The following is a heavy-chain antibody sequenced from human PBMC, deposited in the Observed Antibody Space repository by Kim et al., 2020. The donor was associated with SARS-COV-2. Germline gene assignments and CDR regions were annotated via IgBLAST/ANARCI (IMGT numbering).Heavy chain of an antibody. CDR1: GFTFSSYG. Sequence: GGSLRLSCAASGFTFSSYGMHWVRQAPGKGLEWVAVIWYDGSNKYYADSVKGRFTISRDNSKNTLYLQMNSLRAEDTAVYYCASERGYSGYDTLGDFDYWGQGTLVTVSS. J-gene: IGHJ4*02. V-gene: IGHV3-33*01. D-gene: IGHD5-12*01. CDR3: ASERGYSGYDTLGDFDY. CDR2: IWYDGSNK.